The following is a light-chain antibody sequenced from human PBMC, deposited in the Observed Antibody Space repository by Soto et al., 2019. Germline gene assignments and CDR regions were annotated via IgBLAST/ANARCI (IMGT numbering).Light chain of an antibody. J-gene: IGLJ1*01. CDR1: VLAKKY. V-gene: IGLV3-27*01. CDR3: YSAADNNYV. Sequence: SYELTQPSSVSVYPGQTARITCSGDVLAKKYARWFQQKPGQAPVLVIYKDSERPSGIPERFSGSSSGTTVTLTISGAQVEDEADYSCYSAADNNYVFGTGTKPTVL. CDR2: KDS.